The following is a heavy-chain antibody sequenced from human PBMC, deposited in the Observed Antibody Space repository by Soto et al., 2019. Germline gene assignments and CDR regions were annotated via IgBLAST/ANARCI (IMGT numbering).Heavy chain of an antibody. J-gene: IGHJ4*02. CDR1: GLTFSGFD. V-gene: IGHV3-13*01. D-gene: IGHD6-13*01. CDR2: IGTAGDT. Sequence: LRLSCEASGLTFSGFDMHWVRQHTGKGLEWVSSIGTAGDTYYAVSVKGRFTISRDNAKNSLSLQMNSLRAGDMAVYFCAKSQEIGTHFFDSWGQGTQVTVSS. CDR3: AKSQEIGTHFFDS.